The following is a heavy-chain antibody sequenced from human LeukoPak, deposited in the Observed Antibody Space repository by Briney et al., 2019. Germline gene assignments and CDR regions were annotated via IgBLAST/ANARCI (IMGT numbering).Heavy chain of an antibody. CDR1: GFTFSSYA. CDR3: ARDLDYYDSSGYYSPGY. V-gene: IGHV3-30-3*01. CDR2: ISYDGSNK. D-gene: IGHD3-22*01. Sequence: GGSLRLSCAASGFTFSSYAMHWVRQAPGKGLEWVAVISYDGSNKYYADSVKGRFTISRDNSKNTLYLQMNRLRAEDTAVYYCARDLDYYDSSGYYSPGYWGQGTLVTVSS. J-gene: IGHJ4*02.